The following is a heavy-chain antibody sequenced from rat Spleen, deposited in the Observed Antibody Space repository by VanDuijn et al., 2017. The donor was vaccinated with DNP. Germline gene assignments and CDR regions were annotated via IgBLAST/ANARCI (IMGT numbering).Heavy chain of an antibody. CDR1: GFTFSDYN. D-gene: IGHD1-1*01. CDR3: TKSTPYYALDA. J-gene: IGHJ4*01. CDR2: ISASGGST. V-gene: IGHV5-27*01. Sequence: EVQLVESGGGLVQPGRSLKLSCAASGFTFSDYNMAWVRQAPKKGLEWVASISASGGSTSYRASVQGRFTISRDNAKNTLYLQMNSLTSEDTAAYYCTKSTPYYALDAWGQGTSVTVSS.